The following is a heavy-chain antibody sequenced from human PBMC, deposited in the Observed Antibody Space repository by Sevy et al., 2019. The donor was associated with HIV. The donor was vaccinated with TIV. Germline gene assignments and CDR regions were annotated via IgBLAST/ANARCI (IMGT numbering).Heavy chain of an antibody. D-gene: IGHD1-26*01. CDR2: ISYDGSNK. V-gene: IGHV3-30*04. CDR3: ARDRDIVGATTGYYFDY. J-gene: IGHJ4*02. Sequence: GGSLRLSCAASGFTFSSYAMHWVRQAPGKGLEWVAVISYDGSNKYYADSVKGRFTISRDNSKNTLYLQMNSLRTEDTAVYYGARDRDIVGATTGYYFDYWGQGTLVTVSS. CDR1: GFTFSSYA.